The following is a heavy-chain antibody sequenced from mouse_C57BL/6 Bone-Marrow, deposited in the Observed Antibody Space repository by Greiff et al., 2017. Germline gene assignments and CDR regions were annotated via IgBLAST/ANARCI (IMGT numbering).Heavy chain of an antibody. D-gene: IGHD2-4*01. CDR2: IDPSDSYT. V-gene: IGHV1-50*01. Sequence: VQLQQSGAELVKPGASVKLSCKASGYTFTSYWMQWVKQRPGQGLEWIGEIDPSDSYTNYNQKFKGKATLTVDTSSSTAYMQLSSLTSEDSAVYYCASSDDYDGCAYWGQGTLVTVSA. CDR1: GYTFTSYW. J-gene: IGHJ3*01. CDR3: ASSDDYDGCAY.